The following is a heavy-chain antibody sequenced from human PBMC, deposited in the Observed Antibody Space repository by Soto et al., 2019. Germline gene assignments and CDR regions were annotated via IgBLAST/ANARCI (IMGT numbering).Heavy chain of an antibody. J-gene: IGHJ4*02. V-gene: IGHV1-2*02. D-gene: IGHD6-13*01. CDR2: INLNDGGT. CDR1: EYSFGDYY. CDR3: VRDAPSQQSIFDS. Sequence: ASVKVSCKASEYSFGDYYLHWLRQAPGQGLEWMGWINLNDGGTNYARKFQGRVTMTSDKSITTVCMELSSLRSDDTAVYYCVRDAPSQQSIFDSWGQGTLVTVSS.